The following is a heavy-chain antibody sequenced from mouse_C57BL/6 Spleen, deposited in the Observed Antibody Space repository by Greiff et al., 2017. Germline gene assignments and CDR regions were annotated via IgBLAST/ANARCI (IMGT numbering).Heavy chain of an antibody. Sequence: EVQLQESGPGLVKPSQSLSLTCSVTGYSITSGYYWNWIRQFPGNKLEWMGYISYDGSNNYNPSLKNRISTTRDTSKNQFFLKLNSVTTEDTATYYCAREGRDYDVLDYWGQGTTLTVSS. CDR1: GYSITSGYY. CDR3: AREGRDYDVLDY. CDR2: ISYDGSN. D-gene: IGHD2-4*01. V-gene: IGHV3-6*01. J-gene: IGHJ2*01.